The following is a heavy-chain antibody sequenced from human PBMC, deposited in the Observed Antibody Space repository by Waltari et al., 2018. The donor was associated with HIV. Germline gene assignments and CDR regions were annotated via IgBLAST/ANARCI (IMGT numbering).Heavy chain of an antibody. D-gene: IGHD3-22*01. Sequence: QVQLVQSGAEVKKPGASVKVSCKASGYTFTSYDINWVRKATGQGLEWMGWMNPNSGNTGYAQKFQGRVTMTRNTSISTAYMELSSLRSEDTAVYYCARDLKVVKDTGGNYWGQGTLVTVSS. CDR3: ARDLKVVKDTGGNY. CDR2: MNPNSGNT. J-gene: IGHJ4*02. V-gene: IGHV1-8*01. CDR1: GYTFTSYD.